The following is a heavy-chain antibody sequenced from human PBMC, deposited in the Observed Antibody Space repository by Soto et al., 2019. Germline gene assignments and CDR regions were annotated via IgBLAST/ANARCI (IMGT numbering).Heavy chain of an antibody. V-gene: IGHV4-59*01. CDR3: ARDRGPDMVRGDNWFDP. J-gene: IGHJ5*02. D-gene: IGHD3-10*01. CDR1: GGSISSYY. Sequence: PSETLSLTCTVSGGSISSYYWSWIRQPPGKGLEWIGYIYYSGSTNYNPSLKSRVTISVDTSKNQFSLKLSSVTAADTAVYYCARDRGPDMVRGDNWFDPWGQGTLVTV. CDR2: IYYSGST.